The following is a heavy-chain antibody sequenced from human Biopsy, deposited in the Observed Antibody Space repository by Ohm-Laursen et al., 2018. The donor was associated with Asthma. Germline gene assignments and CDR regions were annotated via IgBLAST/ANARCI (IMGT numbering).Heavy chain of an antibody. CDR2: IYYSGTT. CDR1: SGSGGYMRSGNYY. J-gene: IGHJ6*02. V-gene: IGHV4-39*01. D-gene: IGHD6-13*01. CDR3: VRGSSSWHHGPFHYYYGLDV. Sequence: SQTLSLTCSLSSGSGGYMRSGNYYWGWTRQPPGKGLEWIGSIYYSGTTYSNPSLESRVTVSADTSKNQFSLKLTSVTAADTAVYYCVRGSSSWHHGPFHYYYGLDVWGQGTTATVSS.